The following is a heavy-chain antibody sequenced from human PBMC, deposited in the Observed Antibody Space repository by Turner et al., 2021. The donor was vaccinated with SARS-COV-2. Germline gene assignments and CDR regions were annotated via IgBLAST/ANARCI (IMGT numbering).Heavy chain of an antibody. CDR3: ARDQRDSVIWSGYGAFDI. Sequence: EVQLVESGGGLVQPGGSLRLSCAASGFTFSRYWMHWVRQAPGKGLVWVSHINSDGSFTSYADSVKGRFTISRDNAKNTLYLQMNSLRAEDTAVYYCARDQRDSVIWSGYGAFDIWGQGTMVTVSS. D-gene: IGHD3-3*01. J-gene: IGHJ3*02. CDR1: GFTFSRYW. V-gene: IGHV3-74*01. CDR2: INSDGSFT.